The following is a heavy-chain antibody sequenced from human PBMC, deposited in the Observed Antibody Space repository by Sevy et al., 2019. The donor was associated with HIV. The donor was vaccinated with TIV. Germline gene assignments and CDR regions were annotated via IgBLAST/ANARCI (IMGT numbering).Heavy chain of an antibody. CDR2: IWYDGSNK. Sequence: GGSLRLSCAASGFAFSDAWMSWVRQAPGKGLEWVAVIWYDGSNKYYADSVKGRFTISRDNSKNTLYLQMNSLRAEDTAVYYCARVGSSGYSNAFDIWGQGTMVTVSS. J-gene: IGHJ3*02. CDR1: GFAFSDAW. CDR3: ARVGSSGYSNAFDI. V-gene: IGHV3-33*08. D-gene: IGHD3-22*01.